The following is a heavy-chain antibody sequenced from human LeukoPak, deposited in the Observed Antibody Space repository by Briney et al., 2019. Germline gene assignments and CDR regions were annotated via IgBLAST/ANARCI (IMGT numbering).Heavy chain of an antibody. V-gene: IGHV4-38-2*02. CDR2: IYHSGST. J-gene: IGHJ4*02. CDR3: ARERGYSYGLRLDY. D-gene: IGHD5-18*01. CDR1: GYSISSGYY. Sequence: SETLSLTCTVSGYSISSGYYWGWIRQPPGKGPEWIGSIYHSGSTYYNPSLKSRVTISVDTSKNQFSLKLSSVTAADTAVYYCARERGYSYGLRLDYWGQGTLVTVSS.